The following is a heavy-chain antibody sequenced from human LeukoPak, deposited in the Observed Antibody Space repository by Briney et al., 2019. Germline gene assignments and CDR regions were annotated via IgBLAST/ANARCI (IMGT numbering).Heavy chain of an antibody. J-gene: IGHJ6*02. CDR2: IYSGGST. D-gene: IGHD6-13*01. V-gene: IGHV3-53*01. CDR1: GFTVSSNY. Sequence: GGSLRLSCAASGFTVSSNYMSWVRQAPGKGLEWVGVIYSGGSTYYADSVKGRFTISRDNSKNTLYLQMNSLRAEDTAVYYCARGYSSSWPGYYYYGMDVWGQGTTVTVSS. CDR3: ARGYSSSWPGYYYYGMDV.